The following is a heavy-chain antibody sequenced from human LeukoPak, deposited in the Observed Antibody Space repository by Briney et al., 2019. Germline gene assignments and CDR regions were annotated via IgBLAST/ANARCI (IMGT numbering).Heavy chain of an antibody. V-gene: IGHV3-21*01. D-gene: IGHD4-23*01. CDR3: ARVRDYGGNSGAFDI. Sequence: GGSLRLSCAASGFTFGSYSMSWVRQAPGKGLEWVSSISSSSSYIYYAHSVKGRFTISRDNAKNSLYLQMNSLRAEDTAVYYCARVRDYGGNSGAFDIWGQGTMVTVSS. CDR1: GFTFGSYS. J-gene: IGHJ3*02. CDR2: ISSSSSYI.